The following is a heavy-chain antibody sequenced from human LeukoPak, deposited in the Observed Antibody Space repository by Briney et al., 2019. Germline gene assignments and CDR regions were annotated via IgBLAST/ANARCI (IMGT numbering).Heavy chain of an antibody. CDR3: ARHLAYYYDSSGYASAWYFDY. Sequence: SETLSLTCTVSGGSISSSSYYWGWIRQPPGKGLEWIGSIYYSGSTYYNPSLKSRVTISVDTSKNQFSLKLSSATAADTAVYYCARHLAYYYDSSGYASAWYFDYWGQGTLVTVSS. CDR2: IYYSGST. J-gene: IGHJ4*02. CDR1: GGSISSSSYY. V-gene: IGHV4-39*01. D-gene: IGHD3-22*01.